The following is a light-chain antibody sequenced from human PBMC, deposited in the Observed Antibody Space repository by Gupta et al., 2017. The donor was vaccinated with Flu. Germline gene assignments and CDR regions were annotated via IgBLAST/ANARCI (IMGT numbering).Light chain of an antibody. V-gene: IGKV1-39*01. Sequence: DIQMTQSPSSLSASVGDRVTITCRASQMISSYLHWYQQQPGKAPKLLISAACRLQSGVPSRFSGSESGTEFTLTISRLQPEDFGTYYCQQSDSKPRTFGQGTTVEIK. CDR3: QQSDSKPRT. CDR1: QMISSY. CDR2: AAC. J-gene: IGKJ1*01.